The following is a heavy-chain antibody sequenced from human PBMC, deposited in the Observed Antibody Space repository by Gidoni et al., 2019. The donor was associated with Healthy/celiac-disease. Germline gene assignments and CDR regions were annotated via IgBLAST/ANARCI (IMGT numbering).Heavy chain of an antibody. V-gene: IGHV3-30*18. CDR3: AKVVLRFLELDYYMDV. J-gene: IGHJ6*03. Sequence: VQLVGSGGGVVQPGRSLRLSCAASGLTFSSYGMHWVRQAPGKGLEWVAVISYDGSNKYYADSVKGRFTISRDNSKNTLYLQMNSLRAEDTAVYYCAKVVLRFLELDYYMDVWGKGTTVTVSS. D-gene: IGHD3-3*01. CDR2: ISYDGSNK. CDR1: GLTFSSYG.